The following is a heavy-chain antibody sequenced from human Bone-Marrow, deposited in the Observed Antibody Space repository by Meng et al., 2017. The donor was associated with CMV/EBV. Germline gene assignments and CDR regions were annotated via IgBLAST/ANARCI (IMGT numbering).Heavy chain of an antibody. J-gene: IGHJ5*02. D-gene: IGHD2-2*01. CDR1: GYTFTSYD. Sequence: ASVKVSCKASGYTFTSYDINWVRQATGQGLEWMGWMNPNSGNTGYAQKFQGRVTMTRNTSISTAYMELSSLRSEDTAVYYCASQIVVVPAAKYHNWFDPCGQGTLVTASS. CDR3: ASQIVVVPAAKYHNWFDP. V-gene: IGHV1-8*01. CDR2: MNPNSGNT.